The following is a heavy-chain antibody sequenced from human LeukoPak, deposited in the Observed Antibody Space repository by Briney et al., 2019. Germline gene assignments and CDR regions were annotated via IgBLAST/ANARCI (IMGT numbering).Heavy chain of an antibody. CDR3: ARASTTFDD. D-gene: IGHD1-14*01. CDR1: GGSITSYY. CDR2: VSDGGRT. Sequence: SETLSLTCSVSGGSITSYYWSWIRQPPGKGLEWIGHVSDGGRTNYSPSLRSRVSISVDTSKNQFSLKLNSVTAADAAVYFCARASTTFDDWGQGTLVTVSS. J-gene: IGHJ4*02. V-gene: IGHV4-59*01.